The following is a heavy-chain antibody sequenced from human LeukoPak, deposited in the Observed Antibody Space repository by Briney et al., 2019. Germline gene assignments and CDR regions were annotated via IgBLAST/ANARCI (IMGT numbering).Heavy chain of an antibody. V-gene: IGHV3-20*04. CDR3: ARGSIVGATRPFDY. J-gene: IGHJ4*02. CDR1: GFTFDDYG. Sequence: GGSLRLXCAASGFTFDDYGMSWVRHAPGKGLEWVSGINWNGGSTGYADSVKGRFTISRDNAKNSLYLQMNSLRAEDTALYYCARGSIVGATRPFDYWGQGTLVTVSS. CDR2: INWNGGST. D-gene: IGHD1-26*01.